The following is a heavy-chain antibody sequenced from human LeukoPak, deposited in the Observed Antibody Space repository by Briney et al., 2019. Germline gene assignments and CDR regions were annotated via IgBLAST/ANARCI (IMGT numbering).Heavy chain of an antibody. CDR1: GGSISSSSYY. V-gene: IGHV4-39*01. D-gene: IGHD3-3*01. J-gene: IGHJ5*02. CDR2: IYYSGST. CDR3: ARHQRITIFGVVITVNWFDP. Sequence: PSETLSLTCAVSGGSISSSSYYWGWIRQPPGKGLEWIGSIYYSGSTYYNPSLKSRVTISVDTSKNQFSLKLSSVTAADTAVYYCARHQRITIFGVVITVNWFDPWGQGTLVTVSS.